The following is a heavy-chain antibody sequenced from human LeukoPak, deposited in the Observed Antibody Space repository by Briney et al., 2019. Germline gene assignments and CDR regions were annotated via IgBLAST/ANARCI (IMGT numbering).Heavy chain of an antibody. J-gene: IGHJ4*02. D-gene: IGHD6-19*01. CDR3: ARSLADLGHFDY. CDR2: IIPIFGTA. Sequence: RASVKVSCKASGYTFTSYGFSWVRQAPGQGLEWMGGIIPIFGTANYAQKFQGRVTITADESTSTAYMELSSLRSEDTAVYYCARSLADLGHFDYWGQGTLVTVST. V-gene: IGHV1-69*13. CDR1: GYTFTSYG.